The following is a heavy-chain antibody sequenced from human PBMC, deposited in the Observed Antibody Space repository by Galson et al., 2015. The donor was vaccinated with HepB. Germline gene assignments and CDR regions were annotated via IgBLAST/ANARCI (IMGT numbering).Heavy chain of an antibody. V-gene: IGHV3-9*01. CDR1: GFNFYDYA. D-gene: IGHD2-15*01. CDR3: AKLRASGGGYFFDS. J-gene: IGHJ4*02. Sequence: SLRLSCAASGFNFYDYAMHWVRQPPGKGLDWVSGVSWNSLNIVYADSVKGRFTISRDNAKNSLYLQMSSLRPEDTALYYCAKLRASGGGYFFDSWGQGTLVAVSS. CDR2: VSWNSLNI.